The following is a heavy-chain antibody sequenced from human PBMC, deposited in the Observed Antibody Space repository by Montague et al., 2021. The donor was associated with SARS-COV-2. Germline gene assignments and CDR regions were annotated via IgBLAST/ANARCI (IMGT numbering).Heavy chain of an antibody. V-gene: IGHV4-4*07. CDR3: VRDQGRSNWNYPDY. D-gene: IGHD1-20*01. CDR1: GGSISGYY. Sequence: SETLSLTFTVSGGSISGYYWNWFRQSAGKGLEWIGRIYNSGSTSYNPSLKSRVTMSVDTSKNQFSRKLSSVTAADTAVYYCVRDQGRSNWNYPDYWGQGTLVTVSS. J-gene: IGHJ4*02. CDR2: IYNSGST.